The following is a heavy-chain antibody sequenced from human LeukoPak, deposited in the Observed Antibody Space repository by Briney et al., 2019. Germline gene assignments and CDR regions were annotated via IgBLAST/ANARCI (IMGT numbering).Heavy chain of an antibody. Sequence: SETLSLTCTVSGGSISSGGYYWSWIRQPPGKGLEWIGYIYHSGSTYYNPSLKSRVTISVDTSKNQFSLKLSSVTAADTAVYYCAREQPYYYDSSGSTEGAFDIWGQGTMVTVSS. V-gene: IGHV4-30-2*05. D-gene: IGHD3-22*01. CDR1: GGSISSGGYY. CDR3: AREQPYYYDSSGSTEGAFDI. J-gene: IGHJ3*02. CDR2: IYHSGST.